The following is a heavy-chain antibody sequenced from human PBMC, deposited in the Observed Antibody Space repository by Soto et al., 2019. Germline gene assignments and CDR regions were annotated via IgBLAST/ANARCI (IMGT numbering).Heavy chain of an antibody. J-gene: IGHJ4*02. Sequence: GASVKVSCKASGYTFTSYAMHWVRQAPGQRLEWMGWINAGNGNTKYSQKFQGRVTITRDTSASTAYMELSSLRSEDTAVYYCTRSFPDGCSGGSCYQDYWGQGTLVTVSS. CDR1: GYTFTSYA. V-gene: IGHV1-3*01. D-gene: IGHD2-15*01. CDR3: TRSFPDGCSGGSCYQDY. CDR2: INAGNGNT.